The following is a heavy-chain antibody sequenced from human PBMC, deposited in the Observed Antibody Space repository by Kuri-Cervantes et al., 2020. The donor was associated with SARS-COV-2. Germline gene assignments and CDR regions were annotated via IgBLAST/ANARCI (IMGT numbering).Heavy chain of an antibody. V-gene: IGHV3-9*01. D-gene: IGHD1-1*01. CDR1: GFTFDDYA. CDR2: ISWNSGSI. Sequence: GGSLRLSCAASGFTFDDYAMHWVRQAPGKGLEWVSGISWNSGSIGYADSVKGRFTISRDNSKNTLYLQMNSLRAEDTAVYYCARDQAGTIDYWGQGTLVPSPQ. J-gene: IGHJ4*02. CDR3: ARDQAGTIDY.